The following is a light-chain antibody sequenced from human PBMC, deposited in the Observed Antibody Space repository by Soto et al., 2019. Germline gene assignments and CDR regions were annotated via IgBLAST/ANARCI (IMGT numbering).Light chain of an antibody. V-gene: IGLV2-14*03. CDR3: ISYTSNNTYV. Sequence: QSALTQPASVSGSPGQSITISCTGTSSDVGGYNYLSWYQHHPGKAPKLMIYDVVNRPSGVSNRFSGSKSGNTASLTISGLQAEDEADYYCISYTSNNTYVFGTGTKLTVL. CDR1: SSDVGGYNY. CDR2: DVV. J-gene: IGLJ1*01.